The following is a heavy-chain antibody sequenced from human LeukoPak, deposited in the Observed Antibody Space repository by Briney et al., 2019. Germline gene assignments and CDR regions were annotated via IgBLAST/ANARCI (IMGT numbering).Heavy chain of an antibody. V-gene: IGHV3-23*01. CDR1: GFTFSSNA. CDR3: AREGNYYDSSGYYRGDAFDI. D-gene: IGHD3-22*01. J-gene: IGHJ3*02. CDR2: ISGSGGST. Sequence: GGSLRLSCAASGFTFSSNAMSWVRQAPGKGLEWVSAISGSGGSTYYADSVKGRFTISRDNSKNTLYLQMNSLRAEDTAVYYCAREGNYYDSSGYYRGDAFDIWGQGTMVTVSS.